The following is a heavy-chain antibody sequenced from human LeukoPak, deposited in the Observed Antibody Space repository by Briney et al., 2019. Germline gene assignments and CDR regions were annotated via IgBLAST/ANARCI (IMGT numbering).Heavy chain of an antibody. CDR3: ARSFRLFNSATWFLSFDS. Sequence: ASVKVSYKASGYTFTSYDINWVRLATGQGLEWMGWMNPNSGNTGYAQKFQGRVTMTRNTSISTAYMELSSLRSEDTAVYYCARSFRLFNSATWFLSFDSWGPGTLVTVSS. V-gene: IGHV1-8*01. D-gene: IGHD3-10*01. J-gene: IGHJ4*02. CDR2: MNPNSGNT. CDR1: GYTFTSYD.